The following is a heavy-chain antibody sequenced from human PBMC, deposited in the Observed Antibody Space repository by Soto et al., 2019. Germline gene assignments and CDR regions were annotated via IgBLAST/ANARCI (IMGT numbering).Heavy chain of an antibody. D-gene: IGHD3-3*01. CDR3: AKAYDFWSGRFDY. CDR1: GFTFSSYA. J-gene: IGHJ4*02. V-gene: IGHV3-23*01. Sequence: EVQLLESGGGLVQPGGSLRLSCAASGFTFSSYAMSWVRQAPGKGLEWVSAISGSGASTYYADYVKGRFTISRDNSKNTLYLQINSLRAEDTAVYYCAKAYDFWSGRFDYWGQGTLVTVSS. CDR2: ISGSGAST.